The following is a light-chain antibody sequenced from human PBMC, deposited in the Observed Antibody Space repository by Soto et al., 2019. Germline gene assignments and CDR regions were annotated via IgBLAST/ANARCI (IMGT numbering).Light chain of an antibody. CDR3: QQRSNWPVT. J-gene: IGKJ2*01. CDR2: EAS. Sequence: EIVMTQSPATLSVSPGERATLSCRASQSVSNDLAWYQQKPGQAPRLLIYEASTRATGVPARFSGSGSGTEFTLTISSLQSEDFAVYYCQQRSNWPVTFGQGTKLEIK. V-gene: IGKV3-15*01. CDR1: QSVSND.